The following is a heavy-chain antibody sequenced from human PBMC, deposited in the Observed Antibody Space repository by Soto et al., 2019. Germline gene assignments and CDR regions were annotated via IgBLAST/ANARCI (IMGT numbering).Heavy chain of an antibody. CDR1: GFTFRTYW. Sequence: EVPLVESGGGLVQPGESLRLSCAASGFTFRTYWMNWVRQGPGTELVWVARVDSDGRGTSYADSVNGRFTISRDNAKNTVYLQMNSLRVEDTAVYYCVRDYYGFDYWGRGTLVTVSS. J-gene: IGHJ4*02. V-gene: IGHV3-74*01. CDR3: VRDYYGFDY. CDR2: VDSDGRGT. D-gene: IGHD3-22*01.